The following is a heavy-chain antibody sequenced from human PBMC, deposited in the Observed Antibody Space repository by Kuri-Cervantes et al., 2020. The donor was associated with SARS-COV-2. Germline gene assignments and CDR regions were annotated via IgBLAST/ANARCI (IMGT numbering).Heavy chain of an antibody. CDR2: VKTNSGNT. D-gene: IGHD2-21*01. J-gene: IGHJ4*02. Sequence: GESLKISCKASGYTFTGYYMHWVRQAPGQGLEWMGMVKTNSGNTLYAQFFQGRVTMTRDTSTSTVYMELSSLTSEDTAIYYCYCAPKEGFDSWGQGTLVTVSS. CDR1: GYTFTGYY. V-gene: IGHV1-2*02. CDR3: YCAPKEGFDS.